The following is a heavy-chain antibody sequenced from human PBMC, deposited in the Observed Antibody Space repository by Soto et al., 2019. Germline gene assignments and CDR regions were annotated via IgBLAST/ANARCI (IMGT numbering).Heavy chain of an antibody. J-gene: IGHJ4*02. D-gene: IGHD6-13*01. V-gene: IGHV3-11*01. CDR2: ISSSSGTI. CDR3: ARGTYRSKTDFDY. Sequence: PGGSLRLSCAASRFTFSDYYMTWIRQAPGRGLEWVSYISSSSGTISYANSVKGRFTISRDNAQNSLYLQMTSLRAEDTAVYYCARGTYRSKTDFDYWGQGALVTVSS. CDR1: RFTFSDYY.